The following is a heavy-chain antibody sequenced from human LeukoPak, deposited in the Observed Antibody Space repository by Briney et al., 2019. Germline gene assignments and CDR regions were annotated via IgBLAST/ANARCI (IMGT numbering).Heavy chain of an antibody. D-gene: IGHD3-22*01. V-gene: IGHV3-23*01. Sequence: PGGSLRLSCAASGFIFNNYGLVWVRQAPGEWLECVSAMSSDGGGTTYADFVKGRFSVSRDHFNNTLFLQMHSLTAEDTALHYCAKGSSGYSLDLWGQGTLVTVSS. CDR2: MSSDGGGT. CDR1: GFIFNNYG. CDR3: AKGSSGYSLDL. J-gene: IGHJ5*02.